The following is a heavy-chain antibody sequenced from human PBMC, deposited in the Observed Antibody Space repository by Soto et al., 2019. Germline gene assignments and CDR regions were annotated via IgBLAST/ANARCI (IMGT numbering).Heavy chain of an antibody. J-gene: IGHJ5*02. V-gene: IGHV2-26*01. CDR2: IFSNDEK. CDR1: GFSLSNARMG. CDR3: ARLDGYNCKLWFDP. Sequence: ASGPTLVNPTDPLTLTCTVSGFSLSNARMGVSWIRQPPGKALEWLAHIFSNDEKSYSTSLKSRLTISKDTSKSQVVLTMTNMDPVYTSTYYCARLDGYNCKLWFDPWGQGTLVTVSS. D-gene: IGHD5-12*01.